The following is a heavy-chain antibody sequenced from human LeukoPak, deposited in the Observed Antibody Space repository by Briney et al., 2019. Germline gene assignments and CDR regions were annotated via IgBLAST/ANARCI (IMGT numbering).Heavy chain of an antibody. CDR1: GFTFSSYW. Sequence: PGGSLRLSCAASGFTFSSYWMSWVRQAPGKGLEWVANIKQDGSEKYYVDSVKGRFTISRDNAKNSLYLQMNSLRAEDTAVYYCARFSHYYESAYYYPDYWGQGTLVTVSS. CDR3: ARFSHYYESAYYYPDY. V-gene: IGHV3-7*01. D-gene: IGHD3-22*01. CDR2: IKQDGSEK. J-gene: IGHJ4*02.